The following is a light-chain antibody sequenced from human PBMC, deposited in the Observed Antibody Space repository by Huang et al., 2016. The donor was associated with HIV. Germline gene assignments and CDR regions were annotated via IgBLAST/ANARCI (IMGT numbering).Light chain of an antibody. CDR1: QSVSKSF. Sequence: EIVLTQSPGTLTLSPGERATLSCRASQSVSKSFLAWYQQKPGQAPRLLIYGASGRAPGIPDRCSVSGSGTDFTLTISRLEPEDFALYYCHHYGNSPGTFGRGTKLEIK. CDR3: HHYGNSPGT. J-gene: IGKJ2*02. CDR2: GAS. V-gene: IGKV3-20*01.